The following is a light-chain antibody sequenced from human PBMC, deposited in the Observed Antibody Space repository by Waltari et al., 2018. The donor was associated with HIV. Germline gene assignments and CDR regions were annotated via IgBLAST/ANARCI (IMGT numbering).Light chain of an antibody. J-gene: IGLJ2*01. Sequence: QAVLTQSPSASASLGASVKLTCSLSSGHIPYAIASYHQQPEKGPRYLMKLNSDGSHSKGDGIPDRFSGSSSGAERYLTISSLQSEDEADYYCQTWGTGFWVFGGGTKLTVL. V-gene: IGLV4-69*01. CDR3: QTWGTGFWV. CDR1: SGHIPYA. CDR2: LNSDGSH.